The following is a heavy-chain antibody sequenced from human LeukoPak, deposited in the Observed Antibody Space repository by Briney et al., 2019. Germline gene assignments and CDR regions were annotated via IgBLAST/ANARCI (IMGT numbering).Heavy chain of an antibody. J-gene: IGHJ4*02. CDR1: GGSISSSSYY. V-gene: IGHV4-39*07. CDR2: IYYSGST. Sequence: SETLSLTCTVSGGSISSSSYYWGWIRQPPGKGLEWIGSIYYSGSTYYNPSLKSRVTISVDTSKNQFSLKLSSVTAADTAVYYCARGKGDYGDYGLNYWGQGTLVTVSS. D-gene: IGHD4-17*01. CDR3: ARGKGDYGDYGLNY.